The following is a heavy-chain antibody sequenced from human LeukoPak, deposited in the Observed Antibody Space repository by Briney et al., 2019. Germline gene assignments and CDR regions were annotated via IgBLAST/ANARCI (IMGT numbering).Heavy chain of an antibody. D-gene: IGHD2-2*01. CDR1: GGSISSGSHY. Sequence: SETLSLTCTVSGGSISSGSHYWSWIRQPAGKGLEWIGRIYNSANTNYNPSLKSRVIISVDMSKNQFSLKLSSVTAADTAVYYCAREPKMGPGMPPYYYMDVWGKGTTVTVSS. CDR3: AREPKMGPGMPPYYYMDV. CDR2: IYNSANT. J-gene: IGHJ6*03. V-gene: IGHV4-61*02.